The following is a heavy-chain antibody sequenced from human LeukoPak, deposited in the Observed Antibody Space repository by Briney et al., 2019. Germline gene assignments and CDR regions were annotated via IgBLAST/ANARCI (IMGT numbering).Heavy chain of an antibody. Sequence: GGSLRLPCAASGFTFSSYWMSWVRQAPGKGLEWVANIKQDGSEKYYVDSVKGRFTISRDNAKNSLYLQMNSLRAEDTAVYYCARAFGGFTRHTTAYFDYWGQGTLVTVSS. V-gene: IGHV3-7*01. D-gene: IGHD2-15*01. CDR3: ARAFGGFTRHTTAYFDY. CDR2: IKQDGSEK. J-gene: IGHJ4*02. CDR1: GFTFSSYW.